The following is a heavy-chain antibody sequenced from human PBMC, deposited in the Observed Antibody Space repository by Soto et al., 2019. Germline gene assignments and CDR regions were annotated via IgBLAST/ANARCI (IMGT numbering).Heavy chain of an antibody. V-gene: IGHV3-48*02. Sequence: EVQLVESGGGLVQPGGSLRLSCAASGFTFSSYSMNWVRQAPGKGLEWVSYISSSSSTIYYADSVKGRFTISRDNAKNSLYLQMNSLRDEDTAVYYCARDLGSSWFGYGMDVWGQGTTVTVSS. D-gene: IGHD6-13*01. J-gene: IGHJ6*02. CDR1: GFTFSSYS. CDR3: ARDLGSSWFGYGMDV. CDR2: ISSSSSTI.